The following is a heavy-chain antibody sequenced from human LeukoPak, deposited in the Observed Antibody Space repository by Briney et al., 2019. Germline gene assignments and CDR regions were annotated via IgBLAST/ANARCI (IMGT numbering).Heavy chain of an antibody. CDR3: ARAHMTFYFDY. CDR2: ISSSSSYI. CDR1: GFTFSSYW. D-gene: IGHD2-21*01. J-gene: IGHJ4*02. Sequence: PGGSLRLSCAASGFTFSSYWMSWVRQAPGKGLEWVSSISSSSSYIYYADSVKGRFTISGDNAKNSLYLQMNSLRAEDTAVYYCARAHMTFYFDYWGQGTLVTVSS. V-gene: IGHV3-21*01.